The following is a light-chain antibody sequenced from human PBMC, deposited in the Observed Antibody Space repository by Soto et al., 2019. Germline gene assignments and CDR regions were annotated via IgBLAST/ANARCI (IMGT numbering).Light chain of an antibody. CDR3: QHRSNWPPYT. Sequence: ENVLTQSPATLSLSPGERATLSCRASQSVSSYLAWYQQKPGQAPRLLIYDASNRAAGIPARFSGSGSGTDFTLTISSLEPEDFAVYYCQHRSNWPPYTFGQGTKLEIQ. CDR1: QSVSSY. CDR2: DAS. J-gene: IGKJ2*01. V-gene: IGKV3-11*01.